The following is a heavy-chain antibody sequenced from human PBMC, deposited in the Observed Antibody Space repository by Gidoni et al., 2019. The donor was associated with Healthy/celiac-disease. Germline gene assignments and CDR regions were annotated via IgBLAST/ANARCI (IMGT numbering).Heavy chain of an antibody. V-gene: IGHV4-34*01. CDR1: GGSFSGYY. CDR3: ARGRGYYDSSGYYRFDY. CDR2: INHSGST. J-gene: IGHJ4*02. Sequence: QVQLQQWGAGLLKPSETLSLTCAVDGGSFSGYYWSWFRQPPGKGLEWIGEINHSGSTNYNPSLKSRVTISVDTSKNQFSLKLSSVTAADTAVYYCARGRGYYDSSGYYRFDYWGQGTLVTVSS. D-gene: IGHD3-22*01.